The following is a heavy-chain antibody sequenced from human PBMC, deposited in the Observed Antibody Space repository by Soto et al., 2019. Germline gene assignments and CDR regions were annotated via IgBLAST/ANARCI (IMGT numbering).Heavy chain of an antibody. Sequence: EASVKLSCEASGDSFTRSGISWVRQAPGQGLEWMGWISTYNGDTNYAQTFQGRVTMTTDTSTSTVHMEVRSLRSDDTAVYYCAREGVAPYYYYGMDVWGQGTPVTVS. CDR2: ISTYNGDT. CDR3: AREGVAPYYYYGMDV. V-gene: IGHV1-18*01. D-gene: IGHD5-12*01. CDR1: GDSFTRSG. J-gene: IGHJ6*02.